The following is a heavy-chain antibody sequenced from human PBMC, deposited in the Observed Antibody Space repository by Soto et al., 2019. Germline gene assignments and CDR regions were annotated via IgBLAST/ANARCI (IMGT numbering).Heavy chain of an antibody. V-gene: IGHV1-2*02. CDR1: GYSFTGYY. Sequence: GASVKVSCKASGYSFTGYYMHWMRRAPGQGLEWMGWIDPDSGDTKHAQKFQGRVTMTRDTSISTAYMELSSLRSDDTAVYYCARAGGPGDYSDYVGTHYFDYWGQGALVTVSS. CDR2: IDPDSGDT. CDR3: ARAGGPGDYSDYVGTHYFDY. D-gene: IGHD4-17*01. J-gene: IGHJ4*02.